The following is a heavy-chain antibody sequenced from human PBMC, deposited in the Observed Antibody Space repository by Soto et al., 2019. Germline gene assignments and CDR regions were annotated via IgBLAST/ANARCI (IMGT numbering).Heavy chain of an antibody. V-gene: IGHV1-8*01. Sequence: GASVKVSCKASGYTFTSYDINWVRQATGQGLEWMGWMNPNSGNTGYAQKFQGRVTMTRNTSISTAYMELSSLRSEDTAVYYCARQAYDSSGYLSYYFDYWGQGTLVTVSS. CDR1: GYTFTSYD. CDR3: ARQAYDSSGYLSYYFDY. J-gene: IGHJ4*02. D-gene: IGHD3-22*01. CDR2: MNPNSGNT.